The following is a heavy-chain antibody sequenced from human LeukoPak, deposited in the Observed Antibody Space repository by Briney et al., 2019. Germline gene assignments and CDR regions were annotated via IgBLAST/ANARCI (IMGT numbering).Heavy chain of an antibody. Sequence: GGSLRLSCAASGFTFSSYGMSWVRQAPGKGLEWVSAISGSGGSTYYADSVKGRFTISRDNSKNTLYLQMNSLRAEDTAVYYCAKDPSPASYRSYYYYYMDVWGKGTTVTVSS. V-gene: IGHV3-23*01. CDR1: GFTFSSYG. CDR3: AKDPSPASYRSYYYYYMDV. J-gene: IGHJ6*03. CDR2: ISGSGGST. D-gene: IGHD1-26*01.